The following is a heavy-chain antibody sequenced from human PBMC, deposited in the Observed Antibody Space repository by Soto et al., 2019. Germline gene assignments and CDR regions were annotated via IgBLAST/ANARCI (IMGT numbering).Heavy chain of an antibody. CDR1: GESFSGYY. CDR3: ARAYYYGSGSYYNHYYYYGMDV. J-gene: IGHJ6*02. V-gene: IGHV4-34*01. D-gene: IGHD3-10*01. Sequence: SETLSLTCAVYGESFSGYYLSWIRPPPGKGLEWIGEINHSGSTNYNPSLKSRVTISVDTSKNQFSLKLSSVTAADTAVYYCARAYYYGSGSYYNHYYYYGMDVWGQGTTVTVSS. CDR2: INHSGST.